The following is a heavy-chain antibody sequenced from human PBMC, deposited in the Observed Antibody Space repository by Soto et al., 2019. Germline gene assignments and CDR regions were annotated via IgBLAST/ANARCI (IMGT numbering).Heavy chain of an antibody. V-gene: IGHV5-51*01. CDR3: ARGYNGYDRVGYWFDP. Sequence: PGESLKISCKGSGYSFTSYWIGWVRQMPGKGLEWMGIIYPGDSDTRYSPSFQGQVTISADKSISTAYLQWSSLKASDTAMYYCARGYNGYDRVGYWFDPWGQGTLVTVSS. CDR1: GYSFTSYW. J-gene: IGHJ5*02. D-gene: IGHD5-12*01. CDR2: IYPGDSDT.